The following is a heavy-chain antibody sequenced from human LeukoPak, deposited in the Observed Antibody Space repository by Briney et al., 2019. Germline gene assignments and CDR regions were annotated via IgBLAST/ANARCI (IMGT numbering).Heavy chain of an antibody. V-gene: IGHV4-59*01. CDR2: ISDSGST. Sequence: SETLSLTCTLSGDSTNTYFWSWIRQSPGKGLEWIGYISDSGSTNHNPSLKSRVTISVDTSKNQFSLMLSSVTAADTAVYYCARGYDSSAYYPFNYWGQGTLVTVSS. CDR1: GDSTNTYF. D-gene: IGHD3-22*01. J-gene: IGHJ4*02. CDR3: ARGYDSSAYYPFNY.